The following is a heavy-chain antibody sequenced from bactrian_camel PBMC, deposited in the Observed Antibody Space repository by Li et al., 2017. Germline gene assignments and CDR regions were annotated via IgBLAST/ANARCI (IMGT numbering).Heavy chain of an antibody. V-gene: IGHV3S25*01. CDR1: GFTFSSNW. Sequence: QLVESGGGLVQPGGSLRLSCAASGFTFSSNWMHWVRQGPGKGLEWVSSSSSGALSLVYADSVKGRFTISRDNAKNTVYLLMNSLKPEDTAVYYCVKPNPDARGGFDHWGQGTQVTVS. J-gene: IGHJ4*01. D-gene: IGHD1*01. CDR2: SSSGALSL. CDR3: VKPNPDARGGFDH.